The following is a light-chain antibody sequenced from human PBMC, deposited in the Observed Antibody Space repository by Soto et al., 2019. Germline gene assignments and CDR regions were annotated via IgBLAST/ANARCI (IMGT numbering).Light chain of an antibody. V-gene: IGKV1-9*01. CDR3: QQLNSYPR. CDR2: AAS. J-gene: IGKJ3*01. CDR1: QGISSY. Sequence: DIQLTQSPSFLSASVGDRVTITCRASQGISSYLAWYQQKPGKAPKLLIYAASTLHSGVPSRFSGSGSGTEFTLTISSLQPEDFATYYCQQLNSYPRFGHGTKVDIK.